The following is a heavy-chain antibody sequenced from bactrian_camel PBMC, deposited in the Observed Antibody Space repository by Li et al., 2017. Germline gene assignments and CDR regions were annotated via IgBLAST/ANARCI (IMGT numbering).Heavy chain of an antibody. CDR1: GYIDKAYC. D-gene: IGHD1*01. CDR2: IGRYGVT. Sequence: VQLVESGGGSVQAGGSLRLSCAASGYIDKAYCMGWFRQALGKPREGVATIGRYGVTRYRDSVKGRFIISKDNARNTLTLQMNNLEPMDTAMYVCASSHPTMPSDCTLNTTLDYWGQGTQVTVS. CDR3: ASSHPTMPSDCTLNTTLDY. V-gene: IGHV3S53*01. J-gene: IGHJ4*01.